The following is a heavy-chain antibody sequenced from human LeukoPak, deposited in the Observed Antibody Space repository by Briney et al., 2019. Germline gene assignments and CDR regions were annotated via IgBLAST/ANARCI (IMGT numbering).Heavy chain of an antibody. CDR3: AKVRGDYGDYSFDY. D-gene: IGHD4-17*01. CDR2: ISWNSGSI. V-gene: IGHV3-9*01. J-gene: IGHJ4*02. Sequence: GGSLRLSCAASGFTFDDYAMHWVRQAPGKGLEWVSGISWNSGSIGYADSVKGRFTISRDNAKNSLYLQMNSLRAEDTALYYCAKVRGDYGDYSFDYWGQGTLVTVSP. CDR1: GFTFDDYA.